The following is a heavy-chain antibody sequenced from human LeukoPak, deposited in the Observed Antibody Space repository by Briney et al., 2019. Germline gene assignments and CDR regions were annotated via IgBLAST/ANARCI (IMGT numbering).Heavy chain of an antibody. CDR3: ARDLLEYCSSTSCSFGMDV. Sequence: GGSLRLSCAASGFTFSSYSMNWVRQAPGKGLEWVSSISSSSSYIYYADSVKGRFTISRDNAKNSLYLQMNSLRAEDTAVYYCARDLLEYCSSTSCSFGMDVWGQGTTVTVSS. V-gene: IGHV3-21*01. D-gene: IGHD2-2*01. CDR1: GFTFSSYS. J-gene: IGHJ6*02. CDR2: ISSSSSYI.